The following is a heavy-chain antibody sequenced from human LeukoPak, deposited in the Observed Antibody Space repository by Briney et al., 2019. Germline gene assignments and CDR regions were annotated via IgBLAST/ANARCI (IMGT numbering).Heavy chain of an antibody. CDR1: GFTFNSYS. D-gene: IGHD3-16*01. CDR2: ISSSSNTI. Sequence: PGGSLRLSCAASGFTFNSYSMNWVRQAPGKGLEWVSYISSSSNTIYYADSVKGRLTISRDNAKNSLYLQMNSLRAEDTAVYYCAREFLGYWGQGTLVTVSS. J-gene: IGHJ4*02. V-gene: IGHV3-48*01. CDR3: AREFLGY.